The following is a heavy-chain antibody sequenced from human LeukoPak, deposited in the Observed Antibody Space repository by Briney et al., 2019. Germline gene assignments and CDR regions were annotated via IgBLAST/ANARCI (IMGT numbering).Heavy chain of an antibody. CDR3: ALPRGRSVAYPPLGFDY. CDR1: GGTSSSYA. Sequence: GASVKVSCKASGGTSSSYAISWVRQAPGQGLEWMGGIIPIFGTANYAQKFQGRVTITTDESTSTAYMELSSLRSEDTAVYYCALPRGRSVAYPPLGFDYLGQGTLVNGSS. V-gene: IGHV1-69*05. D-gene: IGHD5-12*01. CDR2: IIPIFGTA. J-gene: IGHJ4*02.